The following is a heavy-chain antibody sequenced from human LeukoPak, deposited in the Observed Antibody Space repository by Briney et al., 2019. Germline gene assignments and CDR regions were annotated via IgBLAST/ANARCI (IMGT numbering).Heavy chain of an antibody. V-gene: IGHV4-39*07. CDR1: GGSVSSSKYL. D-gene: IGHD2-8*01. Sequence: SETLSLTCAVSGGSVSSSKYLWGWIRQPPGKELEWIGSISYSGNTDYNPSLKSRVTLSVDTSKNQFSLKLTSVTAADSAVYYCAGLGVMVLVYQSGSWGQGTPVTVSS. CDR3: AGLGVMVLVYQSGS. J-gene: IGHJ1*01. CDR2: ISYSGNT.